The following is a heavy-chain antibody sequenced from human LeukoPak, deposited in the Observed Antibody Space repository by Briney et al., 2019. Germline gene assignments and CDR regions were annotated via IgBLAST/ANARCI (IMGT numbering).Heavy chain of an antibody. CDR2: IYHSGST. CDR1: GGSISSSNW. V-gene: IGHV4-4*02. CDR3: AREAALTTPLDYYMDV. J-gene: IGHJ6*03. D-gene: IGHD4-11*01. Sequence: SETLSLTCAVSGGSISSSNWWSWVRQPPGKGLEWIGEIYHSGSTNYNPSLKSRVTMSVDTSKNQFSLKLSSVTAADTAVYYCAREAALTTPLDYYMDVWGKGTTVTVSS.